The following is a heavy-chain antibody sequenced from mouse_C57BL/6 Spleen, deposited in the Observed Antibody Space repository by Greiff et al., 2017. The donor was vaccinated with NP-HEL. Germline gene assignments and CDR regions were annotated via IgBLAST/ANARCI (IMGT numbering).Heavy chain of an antibody. CDR1: GFNIKNTY. CDR3: AIYGSSLYDYAMDY. J-gene: IGHJ4*01. CDR2: IDPATGNT. Sequence: VQLQQSVAELVRPGASVKLSCTASGFNIKNTYMHWVKQRPEQGLEWIGRIDPATGNTKYAPKFPGKAPITADTSSNTAYLQLSSLTSEDTAIYYCAIYGSSLYDYAMDYWGQGTSVTVSS. V-gene: IGHV14-3*01. D-gene: IGHD1-1*01.